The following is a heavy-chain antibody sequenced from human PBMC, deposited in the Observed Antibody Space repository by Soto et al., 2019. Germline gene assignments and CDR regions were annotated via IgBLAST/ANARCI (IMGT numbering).Heavy chain of an antibody. V-gene: IGHV3-33*06. D-gene: IGHD2-15*01. J-gene: IGHJ5*02. CDR1: GFTFSSYG. Sequence: GGSLRLSCAASGFTFSSYGMHWVRQAPGKGLEWVAVIWYDGSNKYYADSVKGRFTISRDNSKNTLYLQMNSLRAEDTAVYYCAKGCSGGSCYRDWFDPWGQGTLVTVSS. CDR2: IWYDGSNK. CDR3: AKGCSGGSCYRDWFDP.